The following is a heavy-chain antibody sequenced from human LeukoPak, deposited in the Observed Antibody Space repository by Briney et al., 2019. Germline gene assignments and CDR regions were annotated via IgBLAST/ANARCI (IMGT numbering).Heavy chain of an antibody. CDR1: GHSFTINC. Sequence: PGESLKISFKDSGHSFTINCISWLRQLPGKGLARMARIDPSDSYTNYSASFQGHVTISVDKSISTAYLQWTSLKSSDSAMYYCARRGYYYYGMDVWGQGTTVTVSS. V-gene: IGHV5-10-1*01. J-gene: IGHJ6*02. CDR2: IDPSDSYT. CDR3: ARRGYYYYGMDV. D-gene: IGHD3-10*01.